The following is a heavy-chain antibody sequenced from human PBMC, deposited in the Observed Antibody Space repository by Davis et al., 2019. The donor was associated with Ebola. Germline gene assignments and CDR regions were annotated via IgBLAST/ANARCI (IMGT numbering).Heavy chain of an antibody. CDR3: ARGSSVYGDYSGGQIDY. J-gene: IGHJ4*02. CDR1: GGSFSGYF. D-gene: IGHD4-17*01. V-gene: IGHV4-34*01. CDR2: INHGGST. Sequence: MPSETLSLTCAVYGGSFSGYFWTWIRQPPGKGLQWIGEINHGGSTDYNPSLKSRVTISIYTSKNQFSLNLRSVTAADTAVYYCARGSSVYGDYSGGQIDYWGQGIRVTVSS.